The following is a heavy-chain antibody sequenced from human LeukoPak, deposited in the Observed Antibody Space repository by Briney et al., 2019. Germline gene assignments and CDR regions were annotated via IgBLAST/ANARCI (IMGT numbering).Heavy chain of an antibody. CDR2: ISAYNGNT. V-gene: IGHV1-18*01. J-gene: IGHJ6*03. CDR3: ARLIGYPTYSSSSASYYYYYYMDV. D-gene: IGHD6-6*01. Sequence: ASVKVSCKASGYTFTSYGISWVRQAPGQGLEWMGWISAYNGNTNYAQRLQGRVTMTTDTSTSTAYMELRSLRSDDTAVYYCARLIGYPTYSSSSASYYYYYYMDVWGKGTTVTVSS. CDR1: GYTFTSYG.